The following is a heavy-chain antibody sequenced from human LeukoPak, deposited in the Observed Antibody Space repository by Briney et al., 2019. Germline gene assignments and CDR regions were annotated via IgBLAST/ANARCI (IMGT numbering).Heavy chain of an antibody. D-gene: IGHD2-2*01. CDR3: ARGRTRSSTSCLGY. J-gene: IGHJ4*02. CDR2: MNPNSGNT. V-gene: IGHV1-8*03. Sequence: ASVKVSCKASGYTFTSYDINWVRQATGQGLEWMGWMNPNSGNTGYAHKFQGRVTITRNTSISTAYMELSSPRSEDTVVYYCARGRTRSSTSCLGYWGQGTLVTVSS. CDR1: GYTFTSYD.